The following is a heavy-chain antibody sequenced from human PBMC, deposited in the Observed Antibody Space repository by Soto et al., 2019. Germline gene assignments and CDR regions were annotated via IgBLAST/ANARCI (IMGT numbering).Heavy chain of an antibody. Sequence: SETLSLTCAVYGGSFSGYYWSWIRQPPGKGLEWIGEINHSGSTNYNPSLKSRVTISVDTSKNQFSLKLSSVTAADTAVYYCARGVYCSGGSCYLAMDVWGQGTTVTVSS. D-gene: IGHD2-15*01. CDR1: GGSFSGYY. CDR3: ARGVYCSGGSCYLAMDV. CDR2: INHSGST. V-gene: IGHV4-34*01. J-gene: IGHJ6*02.